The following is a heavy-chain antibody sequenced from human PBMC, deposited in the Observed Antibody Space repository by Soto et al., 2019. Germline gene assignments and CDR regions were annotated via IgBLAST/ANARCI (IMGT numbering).Heavy chain of an antibody. Sequence: PSETLSLTCAVYGGSFSGYYWSWIRQPPGKGLEWIGEINHSGSTNYNPSLKSRVTISVDTSKNQFSLKLSSVTAADTAVYYCAIGAEEEVRYFDYWGQGTLVTVSS. CDR3: AIGAEEEVRYFDY. CDR2: INHSGST. V-gene: IGHV4-34*01. CDR1: GGSFSGYY. J-gene: IGHJ4*02. D-gene: IGHD1-26*01.